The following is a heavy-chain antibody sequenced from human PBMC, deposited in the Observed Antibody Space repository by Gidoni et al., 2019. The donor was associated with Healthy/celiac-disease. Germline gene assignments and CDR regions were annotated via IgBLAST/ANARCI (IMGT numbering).Heavy chain of an antibody. Sequence: QVQLVQYGAEVKKPGSSVKVSCKAAGGTFSSYAISWVRQAPGPRLEWMGGIIPIFGTATYAQKFQGRVPVTADESTSTAYMELSSLRPEDTAVYYCATQMGRITRGGFDYWGQGTLVTVSS. CDR2: IIPIFGTA. CDR1: GGTFSSYA. CDR3: ATQMGRITRGGFDY. J-gene: IGHJ4*02. D-gene: IGHD3-16*01. V-gene: IGHV1-69*01.